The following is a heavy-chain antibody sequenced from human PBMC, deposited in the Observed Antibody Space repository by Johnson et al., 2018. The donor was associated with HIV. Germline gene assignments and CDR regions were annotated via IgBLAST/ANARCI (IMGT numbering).Heavy chain of an antibody. CDR3: ASGVTARAPLLI. V-gene: IGHV3-30*14. D-gene: IGHD6-6*01. J-gene: IGHJ3*02. Sequence: VQLVESGGGVVQPGRSLRLSCAASDFTFSNNAIHWVRQAPGKGLEWVAVISYDGTSTYYADSVRGRFTISRDNSRNTVSLQMIILRPKDTAMYYCASGVTARAPLLIWGQGTMVTVSS. CDR2: ISYDGTST. CDR1: DFTFSNNA.